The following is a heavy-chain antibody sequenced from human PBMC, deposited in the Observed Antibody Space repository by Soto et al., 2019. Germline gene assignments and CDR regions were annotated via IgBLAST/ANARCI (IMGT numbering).Heavy chain of an antibody. CDR1: GYTFTSYY. V-gene: IGHV1-46*01. J-gene: IGHJ5*02. CDR3: ARDRVDCSGGNCWRSVEDT. CDR2: IDPSGGGT. Sequence: VSVKVSCKASGYTFTSYYMHWVRQAPGQGLEWMGIIDPSGGGTSYAQKFQGRLTMTRDTSTSTVYMELSSLRSEDTAVYYCARDRVDCSGGNCWRSVEDTWGQGTLVTVSS. D-gene: IGHD2-15*01.